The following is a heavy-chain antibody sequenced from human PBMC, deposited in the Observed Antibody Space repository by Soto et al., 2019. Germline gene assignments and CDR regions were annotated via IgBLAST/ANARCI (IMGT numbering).Heavy chain of an antibody. CDR3: ARATDGFLGARSRFDP. D-gene: IGHD1-26*01. J-gene: IGHJ5*02. V-gene: IGHV4-61*01. CDR2: IYFSETT. Sequence: SETLSLTCTVSGASVNNPSYFWTWIRQPPGKRPEWLGYIYFSETTDYNPSLKSRVTISIDTSKNQFSLKLTSVTAADTGVYYCARATDGFLGARSRFDPWGPGTPVTVSS. CDR1: GASVNNPSYF.